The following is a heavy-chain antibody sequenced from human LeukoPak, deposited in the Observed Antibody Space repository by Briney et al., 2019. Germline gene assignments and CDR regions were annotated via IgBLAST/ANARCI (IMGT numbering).Heavy chain of an antibody. CDR2: IYYSGST. V-gene: IGHV4-59*11. CDR3: AISGYDIDY. CDR1: GDSISSHY. Sequence: PSETLSLTCTVSGDSISSHYWSWIRQPPGKGLEWIGYIYYSGSTNYNPSLKSRVTISVDTSKNQFSLKLSSVTAADTAVYYCAISGYDIDYWGQGTLVTVSS. D-gene: IGHD5-12*01. J-gene: IGHJ4*02.